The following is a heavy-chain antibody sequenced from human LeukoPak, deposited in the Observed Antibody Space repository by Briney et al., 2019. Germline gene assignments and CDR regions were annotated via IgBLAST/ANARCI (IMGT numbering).Heavy chain of an antibody. J-gene: IGHJ4*02. Sequence: GGSLRLSCTASGFAFSTYWMHWVRQAPGKGLVWVSRINSDGRTTTYADSVKARFTISRDNAKNTVYLQMNSLRAEDTAAYYCATVGGSGAAYFCWGQGTLITVSS. CDR1: GFAFSTYW. D-gene: IGHD2/OR15-2a*01. V-gene: IGHV3-74*01. CDR2: INSDGRTT. CDR3: ATVGGSGAAYFC.